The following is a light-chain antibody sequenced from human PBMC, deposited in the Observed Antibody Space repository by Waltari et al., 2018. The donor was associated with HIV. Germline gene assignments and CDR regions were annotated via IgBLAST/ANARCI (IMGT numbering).Light chain of an antibody. CDR3: CSYAGSSTLV. CDR2: EGS. V-gene: IGLV2-23*01. CDR1: SSDVVSYNL. Sequence: QSALTQPASVSGSPGQSITISSTGPSSDVVSYNLVSWYQQHPGKAPKLMIYEGSKRPSGVSNRFSGSKSGNTAYLTISGLQAEDEADYYCCSYAGSSTLVFGGGTKLTVL. J-gene: IGLJ3*02.